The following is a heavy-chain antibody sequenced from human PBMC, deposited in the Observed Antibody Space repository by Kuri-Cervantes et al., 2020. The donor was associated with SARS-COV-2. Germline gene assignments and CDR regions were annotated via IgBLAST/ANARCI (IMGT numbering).Heavy chain of an antibody. V-gene: IGHV1-69*10. J-gene: IGHJ3*02. D-gene: IGHD3-3*01. CDR3: ARGDWTIFGVVKDGDAFDI. Sequence: SVKVSCKASGGTFSSYAISWVRQAPGQGLEWMGGIIPIFGIANYAQKFQGRVTITADKSTSTAYMELSRLRSEDTAVYYCARGDWTIFGVVKDGDAFDIWGQGTMVTVSS. CDR1: GGTFSSYA. CDR2: IIPIFGIA.